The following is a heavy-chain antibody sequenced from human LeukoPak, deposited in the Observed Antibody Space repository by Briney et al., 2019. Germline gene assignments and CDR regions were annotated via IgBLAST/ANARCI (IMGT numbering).Heavy chain of an antibody. J-gene: IGHJ4*02. Sequence: PGGSLRLSCAASGFTFSDYYVSWIRQAPGKGLEWVSYISSSGGAIYYADSVKGRFTISRDNAKNSLYLQMNSLRAEDTAVYYCGSRRGSRNGYTDYWGQGTLVTVSS. D-gene: IGHD5-24*01. CDR3: GSRRGSRNGYTDY. CDR2: ISSSGGAI. CDR1: GFTFSDYY. V-gene: IGHV3-11*01.